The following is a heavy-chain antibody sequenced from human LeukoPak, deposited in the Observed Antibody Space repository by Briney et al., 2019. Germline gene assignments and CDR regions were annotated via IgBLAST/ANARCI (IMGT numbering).Heavy chain of an antibody. CDR1: GYTFTSYD. CDR2: INPNSGGT. Sequence: ASVKVSCKASGYTFTSYDINWVRQATGQGLEWMGWINPNSGGTNYAQKFQGRVTMTRDTSISTAYMELSRLRSDDTAVYYCARERRIAAAVARPNNWFDPWGQGTLATVSS. D-gene: IGHD6-13*01. CDR3: ARERRIAAAVARPNNWFDP. J-gene: IGHJ5*02. V-gene: IGHV1-2*02.